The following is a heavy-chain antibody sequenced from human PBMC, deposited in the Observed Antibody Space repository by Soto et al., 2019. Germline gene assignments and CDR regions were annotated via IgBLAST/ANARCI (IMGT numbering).Heavy chain of an antibody. CDR2: ISYDGSKT. CDR3: ARDRDSSYFPPPYYFAS. CDR1: AFTFRSYT. D-gene: IGHD4-4*01. J-gene: IGHJ4*02. V-gene: IGHV3-30*04. Sequence: QVQLVESGGGVVQPGRSLRLSCAASAFTFRSYTMHWVRQAPGKGLEWVATISYDGSKTTYADSVRGRFTISRDNSKSTLFLQMDSLRPEDTAVYSCARDRDSSYFPPPYYFASWGQGTLVNVSS.